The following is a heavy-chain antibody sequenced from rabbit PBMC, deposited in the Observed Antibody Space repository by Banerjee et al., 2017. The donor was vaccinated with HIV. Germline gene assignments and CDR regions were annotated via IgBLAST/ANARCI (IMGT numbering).Heavy chain of an antibody. CDR2: IYGGSSGNT. J-gene: IGHJ4*01. CDR3: ARMGSSSSYSYFNL. V-gene: IGHV1S45*01. Sequence: QEQLEESGGDLVKPEGSLTLTCTASGFSFTSNYYMCWVRQAPGKGPEWIGCIYGGSSGNTYYASWVNGRFTISKTSSTTVTLQMTSLTAADTATYFCARMGSSSSYSYFNLWGPGTLVTVS. D-gene: IGHD1-1*01. CDR1: GFSFTSNYY.